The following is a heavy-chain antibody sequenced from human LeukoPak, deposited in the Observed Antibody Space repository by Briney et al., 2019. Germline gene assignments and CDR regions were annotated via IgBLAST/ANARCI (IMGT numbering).Heavy chain of an antibody. CDR3: ARVGTRYGDEGYFDY. CDR2: IIPILGIA. CDR1: GGTFSSYA. D-gene: IGHD4-17*01. Sequence: GASVKVSCKASGGTFSSYAISWVRQAPGQGLEWMGRIIPILGIANYAQKFQGRVTITADKSTSTAYMELSSLRSEDTAVYYCARVGTRYGDEGYFDYWGQGTLVTVSS. J-gene: IGHJ4*02. V-gene: IGHV1-69*04.